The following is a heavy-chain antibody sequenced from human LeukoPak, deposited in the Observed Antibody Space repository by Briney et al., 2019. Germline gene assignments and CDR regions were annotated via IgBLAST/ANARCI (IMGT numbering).Heavy chain of an antibody. CDR2: IIPIFGTA. CDR3: AREGILLWFGESSPFFDY. Sequence: SVTVSCKASGGTFSSYAISWVRQAPGQGLEWMGGIIPIFGTANYAQKFQGRVTITADKSTSTAYMELSSLRSEDTAVYYCAREGILLWFGESSPFFDYWGQGTLVTVSS. V-gene: IGHV1-69*06. J-gene: IGHJ4*02. D-gene: IGHD3-10*01. CDR1: GGTFSSYA.